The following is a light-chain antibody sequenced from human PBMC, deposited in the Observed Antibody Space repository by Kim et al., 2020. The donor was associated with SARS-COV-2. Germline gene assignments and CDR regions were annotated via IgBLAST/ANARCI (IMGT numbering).Light chain of an antibody. V-gene: IGLV2-14*03. Sequence: QSALTQPASVSGSPGQSITISCTGTSSDVGGYNYVSWYQHHPGKAPKLMIYDVSKRPSGVSNRFSDSKSGNTASLTISGLQAEDAANYYCSSYTSSSTWVFGGGTQLTVL. CDR1: SSDVGGYNY. J-gene: IGLJ3*02. CDR2: DVS. CDR3: SSYTSSSTWV.